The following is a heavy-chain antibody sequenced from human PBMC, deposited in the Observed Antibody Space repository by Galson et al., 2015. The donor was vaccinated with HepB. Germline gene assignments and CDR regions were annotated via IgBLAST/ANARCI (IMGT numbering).Heavy chain of an antibody. V-gene: IGHV3-23*01. CDR1: GFRFSDYG. CDR2: ITGSGDTT. J-gene: IGHJ4*02. D-gene: IGHD2-15*01. Sequence: SLRLSCAPSGFRFSDYGMRWVRQAPGKGLEWVSAITGSGDTTYHADSVMGRFTISRDNSKSILYMQMNSLRVEDTALYYCARGGFCAGSSCYQGVYWGQGTLVSVSS. CDR3: ARGGFCAGSSCYQGVY.